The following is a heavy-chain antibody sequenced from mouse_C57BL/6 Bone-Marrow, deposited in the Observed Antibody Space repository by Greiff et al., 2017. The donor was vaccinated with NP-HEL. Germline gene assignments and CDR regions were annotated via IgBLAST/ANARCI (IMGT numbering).Heavy chain of an antibody. Sequence: EVQLQESGGGLVQSGRSLRLSCATSGFTFSDFYMEWVRQAPGKGLEWIAASRNKANDYTTEYSASVKGRFIVSRDTSQSILYLQMNALRAEDTAIYYCARDQLGYFDYWGQGTTLTVSS. J-gene: IGHJ2*01. CDR2: SRNKANDYTT. V-gene: IGHV7-1*01. D-gene: IGHD4-1*02. CDR3: ARDQLGYFDY. CDR1: GFTFSDFY.